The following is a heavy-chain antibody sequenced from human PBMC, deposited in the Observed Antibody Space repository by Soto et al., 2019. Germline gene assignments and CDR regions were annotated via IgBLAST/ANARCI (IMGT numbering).Heavy chain of an antibody. D-gene: IGHD4-17*01. Sequence: PSDTLSLTCTVSGGSISIYYWSWIRQPPGKGLEWIGYIYYSGSTNYNPSLKSRVTISVDTSKNQFSLKLSSVTAADTAVYYCARDLDYGGNWFDPWGQGTLVTVSS. CDR3: ARDLDYGGNWFDP. CDR1: GGSISIYY. V-gene: IGHV4-59*01. J-gene: IGHJ5*02. CDR2: IYYSGST.